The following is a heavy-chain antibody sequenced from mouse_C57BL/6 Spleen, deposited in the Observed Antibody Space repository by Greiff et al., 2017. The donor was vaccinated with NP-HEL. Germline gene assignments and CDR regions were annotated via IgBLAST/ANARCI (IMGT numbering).Heavy chain of an antibody. J-gene: IGHJ4*01. CDR1: GYTFTSYG. CDR2: IYPRSGNT. D-gene: IGHD1-1*01. V-gene: IGHV1-81*01. Sequence: LVESGAELARPGASVKLSCKASGYTFTSYGISWVKQRTGQGLEWIGEIYPRSGNTYYNEKFKGKATLTADKSSSTAYMELRSLTSEDSAVYVCAREGYYYGSSYAMDYWGQGTSVTVSS. CDR3: AREGYYYGSSYAMDY.